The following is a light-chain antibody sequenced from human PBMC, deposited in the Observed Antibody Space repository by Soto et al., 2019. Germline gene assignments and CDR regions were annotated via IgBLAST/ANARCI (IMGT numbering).Light chain of an antibody. CDR3: SSYTTSSTRV. J-gene: IGLJ3*02. CDR2: GVS. CDR1: GSDIGNYNY. Sequence: QSALTQPASVSGSPGQSITISCTGTGSDIGNYNYVSWYQQHPGKAPKLMIYGVSNRPSGVSNRFSGSKSGNTASLTISGLQAEDEADYYCSSYTTSSTRVFGGGTQLTVL. V-gene: IGLV2-14*01.